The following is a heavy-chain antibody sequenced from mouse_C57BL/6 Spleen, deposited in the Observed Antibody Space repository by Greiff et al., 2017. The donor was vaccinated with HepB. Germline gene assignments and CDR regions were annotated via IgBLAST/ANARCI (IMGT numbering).Heavy chain of an antibody. CDR3: AREEVTTVVANWYFDV. D-gene: IGHD1-1*01. J-gene: IGHJ1*03. V-gene: IGHV1-82*01. CDR2: IYPGDGDT. Sequence: VQLQQSGPELVKPGASVKISCKASGYAFSSSWMNWVKQRPGKGLEWIGRIYPGDGDTNYNGKFKGKATLTADKSSSTAYMQLSSLTSEDSAVYFCAREEVTTVVANWYFDVWGTGTTVTVSS. CDR1: GYAFSSSW.